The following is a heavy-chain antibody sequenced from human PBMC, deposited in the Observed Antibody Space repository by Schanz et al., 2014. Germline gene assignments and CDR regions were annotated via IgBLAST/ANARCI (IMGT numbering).Heavy chain of an antibody. CDR2: TSNDGSFT. Sequence: EVQLVESGGGLVQPGGSLRLSCAASGFTFSDSWMHWVRQAPGKGLVWVSRTSNDGSFTTFADSVKGRFTISRDNAKNTLYLQMNSLRAEDTAVYYCAGDWASGRYYSDYWGQGTLVTVSS. V-gene: IGHV3-74*01. J-gene: IGHJ4*02. CDR1: GFTFSDSW. D-gene: IGHD1-26*01. CDR3: AGDWASGRYYSDY.